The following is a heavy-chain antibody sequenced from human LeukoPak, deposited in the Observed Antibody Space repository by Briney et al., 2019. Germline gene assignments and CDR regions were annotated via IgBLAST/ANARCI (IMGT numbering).Heavy chain of an antibody. D-gene: IGHD1-26*01. J-gene: IGHJ4*02. CDR1: GYSISSGYY. Sequence: SETLSLTCTVSGYSISSGYYWGWIRQPPGKGLEWIGSIYHSGSTYYNPSLKSRVTISVDTSKNQFSLKLSSVTAADTAVYYCARWAGATSRYFNYWGQGTLVTVSS. CDR2: IYHSGST. CDR3: ARWAGATSRYFNY. V-gene: IGHV4-38-2*02.